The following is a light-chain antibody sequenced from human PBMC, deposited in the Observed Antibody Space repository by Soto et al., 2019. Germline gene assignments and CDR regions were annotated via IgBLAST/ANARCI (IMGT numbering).Light chain of an antibody. CDR3: SSYTSSSTLAV. V-gene: IGLV2-14*01. Sequence: SVLTQPASVSGSPGQSITISCTGTSSDVGGYNYVSWYQQHPGKAPKLMIYDVSNRPSGVSNRFSGSKSGNTASLTISGLQAEDEADYYCSSYTSSSTLAVFGTGTKVTVL. J-gene: IGLJ1*01. CDR1: SSDVGGYNY. CDR2: DVS.